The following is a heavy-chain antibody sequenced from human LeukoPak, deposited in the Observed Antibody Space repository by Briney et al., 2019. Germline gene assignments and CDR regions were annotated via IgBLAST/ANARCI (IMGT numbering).Heavy chain of an antibody. CDR3: ARDRGGSYYYYMDV. D-gene: IGHD3-10*01. CDR2: IYSGGST. Sequence: GVSLTLSCAASGFTVSSNYMSWVRQAPGKGLEWVSVIYSGGSTYYADSVKGRFTISRDNSKNTLYLQMNSLRAEDTAVYYCARDRGGSYYYYMDVWGKGTTVTISS. V-gene: IGHV3-66*01. CDR1: GFTVSSNY. J-gene: IGHJ6*03.